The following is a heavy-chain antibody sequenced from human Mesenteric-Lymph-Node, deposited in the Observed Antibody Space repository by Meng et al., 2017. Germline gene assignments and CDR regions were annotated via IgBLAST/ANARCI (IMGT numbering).Heavy chain of an antibody. Sequence: GESLKISCAASGFTFSSYEMNWVRQAPGKGLEWVSSISSSSSYIYYADSVKGRFTISRDNAKNSLYLQMNSLRAEDTAVYYCARRGATRRNFDYWGQGTLVTVSS. D-gene: IGHD1-26*01. CDR3: ARRGATRRNFDY. J-gene: IGHJ4*02. V-gene: IGHV3-21*01. CDR2: ISSSSSYI. CDR1: GFTFSSYE.